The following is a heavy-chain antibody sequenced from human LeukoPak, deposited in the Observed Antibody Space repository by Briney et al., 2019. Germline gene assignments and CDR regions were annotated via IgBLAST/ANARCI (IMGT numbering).Heavy chain of an antibody. D-gene: IGHD4-11*01. Sequence: SETLSLTCTVSGGSISSSSYYWGWIRQPPGKGLEWIGSIYYSGSTYYNPSLKSRVTISVDTSKNQFSLKLSSVTAADTAVYYCARWPVINWYFDLWGRGTLVTVSS. V-gene: IGHV4-39*07. CDR2: IYYSGST. CDR1: GGSISSSSYY. CDR3: ARWPVINWYFDL. J-gene: IGHJ2*01.